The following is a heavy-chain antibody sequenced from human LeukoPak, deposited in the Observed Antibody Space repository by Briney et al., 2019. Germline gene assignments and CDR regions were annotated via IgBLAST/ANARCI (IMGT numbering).Heavy chain of an antibody. V-gene: IGHV4-59*01. CDR2: IHNTRST. J-gene: IGHJ4*02. CDR3: ARGQYDFWSGYFDY. D-gene: IGHD3-3*01. CDR1: GGSISGDF. Sequence: SETLSLTCTVSGGSISGDFWSWIRQPPGKGLQWIGYIHNTRSTFYNPSLKSRVTISLDTSKSQLSLNLNSVTAADTAVYYCARGQYDFWSGYFDYWGQGALVTVSS.